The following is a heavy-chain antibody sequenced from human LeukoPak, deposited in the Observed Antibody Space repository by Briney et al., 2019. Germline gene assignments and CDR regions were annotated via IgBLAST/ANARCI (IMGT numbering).Heavy chain of an antibody. V-gene: IGHV4-38-2*02. CDR3: ARRAYSTAYWKHFDS. D-gene: IGHD1-1*01. Sequence: SETLSLTCTVSGYSITSAYYWGWIRQPPGKGLEWIGSFFLKGSTYYNPSLKSRVTISVDTSKNQFSLKLNSVTAADTAVYFCARRAYSTAYWKHFDSWGQGTLVTVSS. CDR1: GYSITSAYY. J-gene: IGHJ4*02. CDR2: FFLKGST.